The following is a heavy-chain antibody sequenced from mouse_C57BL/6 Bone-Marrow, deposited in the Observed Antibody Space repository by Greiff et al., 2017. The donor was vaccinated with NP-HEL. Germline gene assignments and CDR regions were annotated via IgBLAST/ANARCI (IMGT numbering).Heavy chain of an antibody. D-gene: IGHD2-3*01. CDR2: IYPRSGNT. V-gene: IGHV1-81*01. J-gene: IGHJ4*01. Sequence: QVQLQQSGAELARPGASVKLSCKASGYTFTSYGISWVKQRTGQGLEWIGEIYPRSGNTYYNEKFKGKATLTADKSSSTAYMELRSLTSEDSAVYFCARDGYYPDYYAMDYWGQGTSVTVSS. CDR3: ARDGYYPDYYAMDY. CDR1: GYTFTSYG.